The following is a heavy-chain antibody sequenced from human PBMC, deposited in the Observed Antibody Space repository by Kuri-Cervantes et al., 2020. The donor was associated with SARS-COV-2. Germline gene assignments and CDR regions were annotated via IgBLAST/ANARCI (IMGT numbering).Heavy chain of an antibody. CDR1: GFIVSSSYA. Sequence: GGSLRLSCAASGFIVSSSYAMSWVRQAPGKGLEWVSAISGSGGSTYYADSVKGRFTISRDNSKNTLYLQMNSLRAEDTAVYYCAKDLGRPNWFDPWGQGTLVTVSS. J-gene: IGHJ5*02. CDR2: ISGSGGST. V-gene: IGHV3-23*01. CDR3: AKDLGRPNWFDP.